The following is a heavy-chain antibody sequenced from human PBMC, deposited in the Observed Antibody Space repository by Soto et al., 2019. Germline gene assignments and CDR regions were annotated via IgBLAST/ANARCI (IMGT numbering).Heavy chain of an antibody. D-gene: IGHD3-9*01. J-gene: IGHJ4*02. Sequence: QVQLQESGPGLVKPSQTLSLTCTVSGGSISSGGYYWSWIRQHPGKGLEWIGNIDYSGSTYYNPSLKSRINISVDTSKNQFSLKLSSVTAADTAVYYCARTYYDILTGYYIFDYWGQGTLVTVSS. CDR3: ARTYYDILTGYYIFDY. V-gene: IGHV4-31*03. CDR1: GGSISSGGYY. CDR2: IDYSGST.